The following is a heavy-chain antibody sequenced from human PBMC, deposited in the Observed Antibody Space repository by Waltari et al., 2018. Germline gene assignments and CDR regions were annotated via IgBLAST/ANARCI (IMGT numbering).Heavy chain of an antibody. D-gene: IGHD4-17*01. J-gene: IGHJ4*02. Sequence: EVQLVESGGGLVQPGGSLSLPCPALGFPFRCYEMNWVRQAPGKGLEWVSYISRSGSSIYYADSVKGRFTISRDNAKNSLYLQMNSLRAEDTAVYYCARDFLDSGDYWDYWGQGTLVTVSS. V-gene: IGHV3-48*03. CDR3: ARDFLDSGDYWDY. CDR2: ISRSGSSI. CDR1: GFPFRCYE.